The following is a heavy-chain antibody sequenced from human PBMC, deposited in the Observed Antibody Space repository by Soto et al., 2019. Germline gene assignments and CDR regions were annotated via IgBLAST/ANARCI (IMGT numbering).Heavy chain of an antibody. V-gene: IGHV1-2*06. Sequence: GXSVKVSCKASVYTFIGYYMHWVRQAPGQGLEWVGRINPNSGTTVYAQKFQGRATMTRDKSTSTVFLDLSGLRSDDTAIYYCARDKQLGDNYYGMDVWGQGSTVTVSS. CDR2: INPNSGTT. J-gene: IGHJ6*02. D-gene: IGHD6-6*01. CDR3: ARDKQLGDNYYGMDV. CDR1: VYTFIGYY.